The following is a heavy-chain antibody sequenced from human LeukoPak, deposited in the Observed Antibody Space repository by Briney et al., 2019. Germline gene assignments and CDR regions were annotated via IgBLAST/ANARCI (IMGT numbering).Heavy chain of an antibody. D-gene: IGHD3-10*02. J-gene: IGHJ4*02. Sequence: PGGSLRLSCAASRFTFSSYEMNWVRQAPGKGPEWLANINQAGSVQNYVDSVRGRFTISRDNAKNSLFLQMNSLRAEDTAVYYCARAVRGGADTYWGQGTLVAVSS. V-gene: IGHV3-7*04. CDR3: ARAVRGGADTY. CDR1: RFTFSSYE. CDR2: INQAGSVQ.